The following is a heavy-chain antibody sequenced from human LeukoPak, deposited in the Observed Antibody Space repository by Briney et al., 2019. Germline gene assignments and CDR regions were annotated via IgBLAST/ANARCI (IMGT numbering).Heavy chain of an antibody. J-gene: IGHJ5*02. CDR1: GGSISSSSYY. Sequence: SETLSLTCTVSGGSISSSSYYWGWIRQPPGKGLEWIGSIYYSGSTYCNPSLKSRVTISVDTSKNQFSLKLSSVTAADTAVYYCARTYYDFWSGYYTGDWFDPWGQGTLVTVSS. D-gene: IGHD3-3*01. CDR2: IYYSGST. CDR3: ARTYYDFWSGYYTGDWFDP. V-gene: IGHV4-39*01.